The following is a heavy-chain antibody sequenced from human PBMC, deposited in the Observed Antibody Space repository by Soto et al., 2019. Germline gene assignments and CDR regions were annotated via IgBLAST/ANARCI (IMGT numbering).Heavy chain of an antibody. Sequence: ASVNVSCKASGYTFTSYGISWVRQAPGQGLEWLGWISAYNGNTNYAQKLQGRVTMTTDTSTSTAYMELRSLRSDDTAVYYCARDSGYCSGGSCYSNNWFDPWGQGTLVTVSS. J-gene: IGHJ5*02. V-gene: IGHV1-18*01. D-gene: IGHD2-15*01. CDR2: ISAYNGNT. CDR3: ARDSGYCSGGSCYSNNWFDP. CDR1: GYTFTSYG.